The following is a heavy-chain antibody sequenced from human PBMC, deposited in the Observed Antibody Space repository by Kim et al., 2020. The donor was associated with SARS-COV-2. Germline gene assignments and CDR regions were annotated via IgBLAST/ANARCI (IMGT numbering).Heavy chain of an antibody. Sequence: YYVDSVKGRFTISRDNAKNSLYLQMNSLRAEDTAVYYCARDGIAAAGIDYWGQGTLVTVSS. J-gene: IGHJ4*02. CDR3: ARDGIAAAGIDY. D-gene: IGHD6-13*01. V-gene: IGHV3-7*01.